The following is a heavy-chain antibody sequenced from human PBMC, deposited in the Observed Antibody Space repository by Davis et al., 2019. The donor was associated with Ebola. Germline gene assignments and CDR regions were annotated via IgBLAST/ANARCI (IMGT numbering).Heavy chain of an antibody. J-gene: IGHJ4*02. CDR3: ARDTGVTANDY. Sequence: ASVRVSCKASGGTFSSYAISWVRQAPGQGLEWMGWISAYNGNTNYAQKLQGRVTMTTDTSTSTAYMELRSLRSDDTAVYYCARDTGVTANDYWGQGTLVTVSS. CDR1: GGTFSSYA. CDR2: ISAYNGNT. V-gene: IGHV1-18*01. D-gene: IGHD4-23*01.